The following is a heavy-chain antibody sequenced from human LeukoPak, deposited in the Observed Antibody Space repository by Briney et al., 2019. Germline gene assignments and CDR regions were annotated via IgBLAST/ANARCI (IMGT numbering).Heavy chain of an antibody. J-gene: IGHJ4*02. CDR3: ARVGSGSTNFDY. CDR2: IIPIFGTA. Sequence: ASVKVSCKASGGTFSSYAISWVRQAPGQGLEWMGGIIPIFGTANYAQKFQGRVTMTRNTSISTAYMELSSLRSEDTAVYYCARVGSGSTNFDYWGQGTLVTVSS. D-gene: IGHD1-26*01. V-gene: IGHV1-69*05. CDR1: GGTFSSYA.